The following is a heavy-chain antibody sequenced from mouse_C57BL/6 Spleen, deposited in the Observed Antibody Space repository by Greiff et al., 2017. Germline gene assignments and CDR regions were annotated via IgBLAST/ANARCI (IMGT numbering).Heavy chain of an antibody. Sequence: VQLQESGPELVKPGASVKISCKASGYAFSSSWMNWVKQRPGKGLEWIGRIYPGDGDTNYNGKFKGKATLTADKSSSTAYMQLSSLTSEDSAVYFCASRGGYDEEGFAYWGQGTLVTVSA. CDR2: IYPGDGDT. CDR1: GYAFSSSW. J-gene: IGHJ3*01. D-gene: IGHD2-2*01. V-gene: IGHV1-82*01. CDR3: ASRGGYDEEGFAY.